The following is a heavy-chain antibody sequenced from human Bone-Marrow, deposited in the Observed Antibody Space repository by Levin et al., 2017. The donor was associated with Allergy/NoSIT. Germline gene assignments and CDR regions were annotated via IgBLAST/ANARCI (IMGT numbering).Heavy chain of an antibody. D-gene: IGHD4-17*01. V-gene: IGHV3-23*01. J-gene: IGHJ4*02. CDR1: GFTFSSCD. Sequence: GGSLRLSCAASGFTFSSCDMSWVRQAPGKGLQWVAAISSNGFSTFYADSVKGRFTNSRDNSKDTLYLQINSLRAEDTAMYYCAKNSLDYGYYDYWGQGTLVTVSS. CDR3: AKNSLDYGYYDY. CDR2: ISSNGFST.